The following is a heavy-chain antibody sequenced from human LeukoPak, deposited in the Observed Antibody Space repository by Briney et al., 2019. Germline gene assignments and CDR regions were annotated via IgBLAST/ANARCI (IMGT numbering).Heavy chain of an antibody. V-gene: IGHV4-59*01. D-gene: IGHD3-22*01. Sequence: SETLSLTCTVSGGSISSYYLSWIRQPPGKGLEWIGYIYYSGSTNYNPSLKSRVTISVDTSKNQFSLKLSSVTAADTAVYYCARATYYYDSSLDYWGQGTLVTVSS. CDR3: ARATYYYDSSLDY. J-gene: IGHJ4*02. CDR2: IYYSGST. CDR1: GGSISSYY.